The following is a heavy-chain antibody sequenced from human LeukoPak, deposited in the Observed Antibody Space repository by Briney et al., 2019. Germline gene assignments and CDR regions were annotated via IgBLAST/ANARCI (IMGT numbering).Heavy chain of an antibody. CDR2: ISWNSGSI. D-gene: IGHD3-10*01. V-gene: IGHV3-9*01. CDR3: AKDSGDEYCFDY. CDR1: GFTFDDYA. Sequence: GGSLRLSCAASGFTFDDYAMHWVRQAPGKGLEWVSGISWNSGSIGYADSVKGRFTISRDNAKNSLYLQMNSLRAEDAALYYCAKDSGDEYCFDYWGQGTLVTVSP. J-gene: IGHJ4*02.